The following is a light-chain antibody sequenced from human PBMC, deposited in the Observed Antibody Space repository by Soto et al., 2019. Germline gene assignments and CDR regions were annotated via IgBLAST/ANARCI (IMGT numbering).Light chain of an antibody. CDR3: QQYNSYWT. Sequence: DIQMTQSPSTLSASVGDRVTITCRASQSISSWLAWYQQKPGKSPKLLFYKASSLKSGVPPRLGGSGSGTVFTATLSGQQRDDFASYDWQQYNSYWTFSEATKVVI. CDR1: QSISSW. CDR2: KAS. V-gene: IGKV1-5*03. J-gene: IGKJ1*01.